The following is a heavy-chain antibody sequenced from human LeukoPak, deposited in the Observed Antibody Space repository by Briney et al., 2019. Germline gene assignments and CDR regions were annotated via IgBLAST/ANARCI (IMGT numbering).Heavy chain of an antibody. CDR2: IYSGGST. V-gene: IGHV3-53*01. CDR1: GFTVSSNY. Sequence: PGGSLRLSCAASGFTVSSNYMSWVRQAPGKGLEWVSVIYSGGSTYYADSVKGRFTISRDNSRNTLYLQMNSLKTEDTAVYYCTTIVATIRKTYYFDYWGQGTLVTVSS. D-gene: IGHD5-12*01. CDR3: TTIVATIRKTYYFDY. J-gene: IGHJ4*02.